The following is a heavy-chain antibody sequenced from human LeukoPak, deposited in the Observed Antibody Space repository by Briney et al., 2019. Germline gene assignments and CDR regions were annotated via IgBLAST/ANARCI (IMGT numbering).Heavy chain of an antibody. Sequence: PSESLYLTCTVSGASISSSGYYWGWIRQPPGQERESIGSIYYSGSTHNNPSLKSRVTISVDTSKNQFSLKLSAGTAADTAVYYCAAVVVTAMTFDYWGQGTLVSVSS. V-gene: IGHV4-39*01. CDR2: IYYSGST. D-gene: IGHD2-21*02. CDR1: GASISSSGYY. J-gene: IGHJ4*02. CDR3: AAVVVTAMTFDY.